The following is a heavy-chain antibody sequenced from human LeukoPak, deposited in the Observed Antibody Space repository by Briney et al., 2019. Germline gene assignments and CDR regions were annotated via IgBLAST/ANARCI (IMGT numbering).Heavy chain of an antibody. CDR1: GGSISSSSYY. CDR3: ARDRGSSWSNNWFDP. V-gene: IGHV4-39*07. CDR2: IYYSGST. D-gene: IGHD6-13*01. Sequence: SETLSLTCTVSGGSISSSSYYWGWIRQPPGKGLEWIGSIYYSGSTYYNPSLKSRVTISIDTSKNQFSLKLSSVTAADTAVYYCARDRGSSWSNNWFDPWGQGTLVTVSS. J-gene: IGHJ5*02.